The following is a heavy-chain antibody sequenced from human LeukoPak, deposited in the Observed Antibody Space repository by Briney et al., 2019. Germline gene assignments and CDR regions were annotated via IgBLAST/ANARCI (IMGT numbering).Heavy chain of an antibody. J-gene: IGHJ1*01. CDR2: ISGRGDST. D-gene: IGHD4-23*01. V-gene: IGHV3-23*01. CDR1: GFTFSSYA. Sequence: GGSLRLSCAASGFTFSSYAMSWVRQAPGKGLEWVSGISGRGDSTYYAESVKGRFTISRDNSKNTLYLQMNSLTAEDTAVYYCAKDVVTPGSEYLHHWGQGTLVTVSS. CDR3: AKDVVTPGSEYLHH.